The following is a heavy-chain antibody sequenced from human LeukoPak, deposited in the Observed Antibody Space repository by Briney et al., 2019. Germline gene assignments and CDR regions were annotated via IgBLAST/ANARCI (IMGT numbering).Heavy chain of an antibody. CDR2: ISYDGSNK. V-gene: IGHV3-30*18. CDR3: AKVVYYYDSSGPEDGIDY. Sequence: PGGSLRLSCAASGFTFSSYGMHWVRQAPGKGLEWVAVISYDGSNKYYADSVRGRFTISRDNSKNTLYLQMNSLRAEDTAVYYCAKVVYYYDSSGPEDGIDYWGQGTLVTVSS. J-gene: IGHJ4*02. D-gene: IGHD3-22*01. CDR1: GFTFSSYG.